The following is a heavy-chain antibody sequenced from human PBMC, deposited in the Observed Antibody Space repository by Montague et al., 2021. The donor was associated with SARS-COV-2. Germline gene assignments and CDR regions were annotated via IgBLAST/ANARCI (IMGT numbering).Heavy chain of an antibody. CDR1: GFTFRSYA. D-gene: IGHD6-13*01. CDR3: AKEIAAGGRPDFDY. Sequence: SLRLSCAASGFTFRSYAMIWVRQTPGKGLEWVSCITGSGSCTYYADSVKGRFTISRDNAKKPLYLQMNSLRVEDTAVYYCAKEIAAGGRPDFDYWGQGTLVTVSS. CDR2: ITGSGSCT. V-gene: IGHV3-23*01. J-gene: IGHJ4*02.